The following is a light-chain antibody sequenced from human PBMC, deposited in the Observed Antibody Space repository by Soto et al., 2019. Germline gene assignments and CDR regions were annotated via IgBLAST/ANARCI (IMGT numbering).Light chain of an antibody. V-gene: IGLV2-11*01. Sequence: QSALTQPRSVSGSPGQSVTISCTGTSSDVGGYNYVSWYQQHPGKAPKLMIYDVSNRPSGVPDRFSGSKSGNTASLTISGLQAEDEADYYCCPYAGSYTWVFGGGTKLTVL. J-gene: IGLJ3*02. CDR1: SSDVGGYNY. CDR2: DVS. CDR3: CPYAGSYTWV.